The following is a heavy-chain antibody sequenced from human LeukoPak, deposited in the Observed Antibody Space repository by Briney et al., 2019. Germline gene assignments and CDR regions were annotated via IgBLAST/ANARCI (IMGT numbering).Heavy chain of an antibody. D-gene: IGHD3-22*01. Sequence: PGGSLRLSCAASGFTFSRYWMSWVRQAPGKGLEWVANIKEDGSEEYYADSVKGRITISRDNTKNSLYLQMNSLRVEDTAVYYCATYDRSCYPNDYWGQGTLVTVSS. J-gene: IGHJ4*02. CDR1: GFTFSRYW. CDR3: ATYDRSCYPNDY. V-gene: IGHV3-7*01. CDR2: IKEDGSEE.